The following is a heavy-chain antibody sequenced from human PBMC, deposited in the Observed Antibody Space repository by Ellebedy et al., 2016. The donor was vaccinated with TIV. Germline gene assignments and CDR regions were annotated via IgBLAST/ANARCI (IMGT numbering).Heavy chain of an antibody. Sequence: GGSLRLXCAAPGFTFSSYGMHWVRQAPGKGLEWVAVISYDGSNKYYADSVKGRFTISRDNSKNTLYLQMNSLRAEDTAVYYGAKDEGGMDVWGQGTTVTVSS. J-gene: IGHJ6*02. CDR1: GFTFSSYG. V-gene: IGHV3-30*18. CDR3: AKDEGGMDV. CDR2: ISYDGSNK.